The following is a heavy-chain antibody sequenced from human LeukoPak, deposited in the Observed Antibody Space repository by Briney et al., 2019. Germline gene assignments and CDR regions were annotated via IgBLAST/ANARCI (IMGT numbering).Heavy chain of an antibody. V-gene: IGHV4-4*07. J-gene: IGHJ4*02. Sequence: SETLSLTCTVSGGSISSYYWSWIRQPAGKGLEWIGRIYTSGSTNYNPSLKSRVTISVDTSKNQFSLKLSSVTAADTAVYYCARGIIFRYVVLMVYYYFDYWGQGTLVTVSS. D-gene: IGHD2-8*01. CDR3: ARGIIFRYVVLMVYYYFDY. CDR2: IYTSGST. CDR1: GGSISSYY.